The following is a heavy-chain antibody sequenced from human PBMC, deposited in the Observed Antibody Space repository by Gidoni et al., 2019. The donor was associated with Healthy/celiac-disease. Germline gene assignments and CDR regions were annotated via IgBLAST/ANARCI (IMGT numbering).Heavy chain of an antibody. D-gene: IGHD3-22*01. Sequence: QVQLVESGGGGVQPGRSLRLSCAASGFTFSSYGMHWVRQAPGKGLEWVAVISYDGSNKYYADSVKGRFTISRDNSKNTLYLQMNSLRAEDTAVYYCAKVSGDSSGYYLFDYWGQGTLVTVSS. CDR2: ISYDGSNK. J-gene: IGHJ4*02. CDR1: GFTFSSYG. V-gene: IGHV3-30*18. CDR3: AKVSGDSSGYYLFDY.